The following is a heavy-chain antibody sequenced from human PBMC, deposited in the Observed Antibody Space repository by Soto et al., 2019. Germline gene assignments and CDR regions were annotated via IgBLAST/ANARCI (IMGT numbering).Heavy chain of an antibody. CDR1: GGTVSSGGYH. Sequence: SSTRALTCTVAGGTVSSGGYHWSWIRQPPVKGLECIGYIYYSGSTNYNPSLKSRVTISVDTSKNQFSLKLSSVTAADTAVYYCARDRDRNTYYDILTGYWDYYYGMDVWGQGLTV. J-gene: IGHJ6*02. D-gene: IGHD3-9*01. CDR2: IYYSGST. CDR3: ARDRDRNTYYDILTGYWDYYYGMDV. V-gene: IGHV4-61*08.